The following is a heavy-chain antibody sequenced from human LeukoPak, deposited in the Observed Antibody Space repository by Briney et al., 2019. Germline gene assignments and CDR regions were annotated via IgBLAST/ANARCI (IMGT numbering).Heavy chain of an antibody. D-gene: IGHD2-2*01. CDR3: AKRPNYQLLKGAHFDY. Sequence: GGSLRLSCAASGFTFSSYAMSWVRQAPGKGLEWVSAISGSGGSTYYADSVKGRFTISRDNSKNTLYLQMNSLRAEDTAVYYCAKRPNYQLLKGAHFDYWGQGTLVTVSS. CDR2: ISGSGGST. CDR1: GFTFSSYA. V-gene: IGHV3-23*01. J-gene: IGHJ4*02.